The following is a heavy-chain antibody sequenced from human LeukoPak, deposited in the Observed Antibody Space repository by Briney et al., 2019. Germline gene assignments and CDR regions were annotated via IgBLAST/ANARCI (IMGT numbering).Heavy chain of an antibody. CDR3: ARDGSYYDILTGYYHDAFDI. CDR1: GFTFSSYS. Sequence: GGSLRLSCAASGFTFSSYSMNWVRQAPGKGLEWVSSISSSSSYIYYADSVKGRFTISRDNAKNSLYLQMNSPRAEDTAVYYCARDGSYYDILTGYYHDAFDIWGQGTMVTVSS. J-gene: IGHJ3*02. V-gene: IGHV3-21*01. CDR2: ISSSSSYI. D-gene: IGHD3-9*01.